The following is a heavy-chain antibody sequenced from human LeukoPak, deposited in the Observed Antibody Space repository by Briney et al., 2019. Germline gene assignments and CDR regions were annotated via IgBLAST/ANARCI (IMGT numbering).Heavy chain of an antibody. CDR1: GYTFTSYG. V-gene: IGHV1-18*01. J-gene: IGHJ4*02. Sequence: ASVKVSCKASGYTFTSYGISWVRQAPGQGLEWMRWISAYNGNTNYAQKLQGRVTMTTDTSTSTAYMELRSLRSDDTAVYYCARDRGSTMVRGVKDYWGQGTLVTVSS. CDR3: ARDRGSTMVRGVKDY. CDR2: ISAYNGNT. D-gene: IGHD3-10*01.